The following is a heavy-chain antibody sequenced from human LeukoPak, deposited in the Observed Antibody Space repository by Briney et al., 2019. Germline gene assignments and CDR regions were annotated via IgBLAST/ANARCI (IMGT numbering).Heavy chain of an antibody. CDR3: ARRDRGGYYGMDV. CDR2: IYYSGGT. J-gene: IGHJ6*02. V-gene: IGHV4-39*01. CDR1: GRSISSSTYY. D-gene: IGHD3-16*01. Sequence: SETLSLTCTVSGRSISSSTYYWDWIRQPPGKGLEWIGNIYYSGGTYYNPSLKSRVTISVDTSKNQFSLKLSSVTATDTAVYYCARRDRGGYYGMDVWGQGTTVTVSS.